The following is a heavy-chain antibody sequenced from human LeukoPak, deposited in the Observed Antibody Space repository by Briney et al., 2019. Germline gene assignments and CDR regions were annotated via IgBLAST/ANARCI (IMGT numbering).Heavy chain of an antibody. J-gene: IGHJ5*02. CDR3: AHMVVPAAIRAENWFDP. Sequence: SGPTLVNPTQTLTLTCTFSGFSLRTSGVGVGWIRQPPGKALEWLALIYWDDDKRYSPSLKSRLTITKDTSKNQVVLTMTNMDPVDTATYYCAHMVVPAAIRAENWFDPWGQGTLVTVSS. CDR1: GFSLRTSGVG. V-gene: IGHV2-5*02. CDR2: IYWDDDK. D-gene: IGHD2-2*01.